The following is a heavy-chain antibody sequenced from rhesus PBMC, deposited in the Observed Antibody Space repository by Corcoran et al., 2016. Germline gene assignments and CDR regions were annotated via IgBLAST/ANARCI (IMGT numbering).Heavy chain of an antibody. V-gene: IGHV3-8*01. Sequence: EVPLVESGGGLVQPGGSLRLSCTGSGFTFSSYYLYGVSHAEGKGVEWVPACNNGGGSTWYTASGKGRLTISKENAKNTLYLQMDSLRAEDTAVDYCAPFGYWGQGVLVTV. CDR2: CNNGGGST. CDR3: APFGY. CDR1: GFTFSSYY. J-gene: IGHJ4*01.